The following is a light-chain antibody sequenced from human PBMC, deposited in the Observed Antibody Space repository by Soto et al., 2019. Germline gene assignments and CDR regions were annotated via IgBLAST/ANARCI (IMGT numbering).Light chain of an antibody. CDR2: AAS. Sequence: DIQMTQSPSSLSAFVGDRVALTCRASQTISMYLNWYQQKPGKAPIRLISAASSLQTGVPSRCNRSGSGTDFTLTISSLQPEDCATHSCQQSYSSTPLTFGGGTKV. V-gene: IGKV1-39*01. CDR3: QQSYSSTPLT. CDR1: QTISMY. J-gene: IGKJ4*02.